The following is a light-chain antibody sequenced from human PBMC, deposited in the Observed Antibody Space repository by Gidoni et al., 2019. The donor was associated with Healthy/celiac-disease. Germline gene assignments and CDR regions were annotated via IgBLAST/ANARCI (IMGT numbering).Light chain of an antibody. J-gene: IGLJ3*02. CDR1: SSDVGGYNY. V-gene: IGLV2-11*01. Sequence: QSALTHPRSVSGSPGQSVTISCTGTSSDVGGYNYVSWYQQHPGKAPKLMIYDVSKRPSGVPDRFSGSKSGNTASLTISGLQAENEADYYCCSYAGSSNWVFGGGTKLTVL. CDR3: CSYAGSSNWV. CDR2: DVS.